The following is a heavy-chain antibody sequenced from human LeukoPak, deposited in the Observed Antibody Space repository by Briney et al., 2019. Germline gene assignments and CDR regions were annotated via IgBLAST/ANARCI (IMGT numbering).Heavy chain of an antibody. V-gene: IGHV6-1*01. CDR3: ARGLPAASVRRTPRASYFDY. CDR1: RDSVSSNSAG. J-gene: IGHJ4*02. D-gene: IGHD6-13*01. CDR2: TYYRSKWYN. Sequence: SQTPSLTCAISRDSVSSNSAGWNWIRQSPSRGLGWLGRTYYRSKWYNDYAVSVKRRISNNPDTSKNQSSLQLTSVTPEDTAVYYCARGLPAASVRRTPRASYFDYWGQGTLVTVSS.